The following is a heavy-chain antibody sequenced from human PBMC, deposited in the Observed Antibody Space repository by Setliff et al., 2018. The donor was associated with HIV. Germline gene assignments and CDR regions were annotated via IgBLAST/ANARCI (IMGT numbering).Heavy chain of an antibody. CDR3: ARMYSGYDWSPAGARTRYFDY. Sequence: PSETLSLTCAVSAYSISSGYYWGWIRQPPGKGLEWIGSIYHSGSTYYNPSLMSRVTISVDTSKNQFSLKLSSVTAADTAVYYCARMYSGYDWSPAGARTRYFDYWGQGTLVTVSS. CDR2: IYHSGST. J-gene: IGHJ4*02. CDR1: AYSISSGYY. D-gene: IGHD5-12*01. V-gene: IGHV4-38-2*01.